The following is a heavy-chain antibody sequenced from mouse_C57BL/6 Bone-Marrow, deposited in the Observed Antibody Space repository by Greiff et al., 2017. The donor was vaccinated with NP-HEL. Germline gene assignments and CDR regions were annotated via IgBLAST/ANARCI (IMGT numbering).Heavy chain of an antibody. CDR3: NTPTRVVAKRYFDV. J-gene: IGHJ1*03. CDR1: GFNFKDYY. Sequence: VQLQQSGAELVRPGASVKLSCTASGFNFKDYYMHWVKQRPEQGLEWIGWIDPENGDTEYASKFQGKATITADTSSNTAYLQLSSLTSEDTAVYYCNTPTRVVAKRYFDVWGTGTTVTVSS. V-gene: IGHV14-4*01. D-gene: IGHD1-1*01. CDR2: IDPENGDT.